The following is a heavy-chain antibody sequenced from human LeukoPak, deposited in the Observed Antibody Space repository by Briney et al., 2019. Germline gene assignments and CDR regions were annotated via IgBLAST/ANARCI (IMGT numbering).Heavy chain of an antibody. J-gene: IGHJ4*02. Sequence: SETLSLTCTVSGGSISSGDYYWSWVRQSPGKGLEWIGSIYYSGSTYYNPSLKSRVTISVDTSKNQFSLKLSSVTAADTAVYYCARTTECGNDCYYYLDCWGQGTLVTVSS. CDR1: GGSISSGDYY. CDR2: IYYSGST. D-gene: IGHD2-21*02. CDR3: ARTTECGNDCYYYLDC. V-gene: IGHV4-30-4*01.